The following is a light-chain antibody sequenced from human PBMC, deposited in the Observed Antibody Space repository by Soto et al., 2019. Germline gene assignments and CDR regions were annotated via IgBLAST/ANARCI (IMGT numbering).Light chain of an antibody. CDR3: QQYHTWPIT. V-gene: IGKV3-15*01. CDR2: GAF. Sequence: EILMTQSPVTLSVSPGEIATLYFRASQSVSSNLAWYQQKPGQAPSLLIYGAFTRATGIPARFSGTGSGTEFTLTISSLQSEDCAIYYCQQYHTWPITFGGGTKVDIK. J-gene: IGKJ4*01. CDR1: QSVSSN.